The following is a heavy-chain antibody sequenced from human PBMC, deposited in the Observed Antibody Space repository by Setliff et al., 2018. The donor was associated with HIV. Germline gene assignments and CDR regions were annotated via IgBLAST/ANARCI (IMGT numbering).Heavy chain of an antibody. CDR2: ITANDGNS. J-gene: IGHJ6*03. CDR1: GFTFSSYA. V-gene: IGHV3-23*01. Sequence: GGSLRLSCAASGFTFSSYAMSWVRQAPGSGLEWVSGITANDGNSYYADSVKGRFTISKDISKNTLYLQMNSLRAEDTAVYYCAKDRYSSGANYYYYYMDVWGKGTTVTVSS. CDR3: AKDRYSSGANYYYYYMDV. D-gene: IGHD6-19*01.